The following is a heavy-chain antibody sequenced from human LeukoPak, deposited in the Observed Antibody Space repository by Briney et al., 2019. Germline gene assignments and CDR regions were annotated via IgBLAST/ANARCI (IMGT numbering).Heavy chain of an antibody. Sequence: SETLSLTCTVSGGSIISSTYYWGWVRQSPGKGLEWIGNIYYSGTTYYNPSLKSRVTISEDTSRNRFSLMLSTVTAADTAIYYCARQVSDYYYHYMDVWGEGTTVIVSS. CDR2: IYYSGTT. CDR1: GGSIISSTYY. CDR3: ARQVSDYYYHYMDV. V-gene: IGHV4-39*01. J-gene: IGHJ6*03.